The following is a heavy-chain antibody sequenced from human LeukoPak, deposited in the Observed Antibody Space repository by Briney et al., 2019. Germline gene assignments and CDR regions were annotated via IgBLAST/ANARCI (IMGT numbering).Heavy chain of an antibody. Sequence: GGSLRLSCAASGFTFSSYGMHWVRQAPGKGLEWVAYIQYDGSNEQYADSVKGRFSISRDSSKNILYLQMNSPRAEDTAVYYCARGLTVGPTTDYFDYWGQGTLVTVSS. J-gene: IGHJ4*02. D-gene: IGHD1-26*01. CDR1: GFTFSSYG. V-gene: IGHV3-30*02. CDR3: ARGLTVGPTTDYFDY. CDR2: IQYDGSNE.